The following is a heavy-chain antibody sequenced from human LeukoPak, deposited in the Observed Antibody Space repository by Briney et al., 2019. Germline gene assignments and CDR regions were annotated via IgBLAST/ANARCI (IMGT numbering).Heavy chain of an antibody. CDR1: GFTFSSYA. V-gene: IGHV3-23*01. CDR2: ISGSGDSA. CDR3: AKIGYSGYRYSFDI. D-gene: IGHD5-12*01. J-gene: IGHJ3*02. Sequence: GGSLRLSCAASGFTFSSYAMSWARQAPGKGVEGVSGISGSGDSALYPVPVKGRLPISRDNSEQILYVQMLNGRAEDTAVLYCAKIGYSGYRYSFDIWGQGTMVTVSS.